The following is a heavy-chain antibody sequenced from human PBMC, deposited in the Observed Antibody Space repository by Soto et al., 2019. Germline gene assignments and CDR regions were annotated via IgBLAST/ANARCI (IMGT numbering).Heavy chain of an antibody. D-gene: IGHD4-17*01. CDR2: IYTSGST. Sequence: LSLTCTVSGGSISSYYWSWIRQPAGKGLEWIGRIYTSGSTNYNPSLKSRVTMSVDTSKNQFSLKLSSVTAADTAVYYCVREGMTTVASYYFDYWGQGTLVTVSS. CDR1: GGSISSYY. V-gene: IGHV4-4*07. CDR3: VREGMTTVASYYFDY. J-gene: IGHJ4*02.